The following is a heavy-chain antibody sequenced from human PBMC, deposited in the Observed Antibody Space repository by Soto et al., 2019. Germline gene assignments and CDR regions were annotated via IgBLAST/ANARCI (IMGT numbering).Heavy chain of an antibody. J-gene: IGHJ6*02. CDR1: GYSFSTYW. V-gene: IGHV5-51*01. D-gene: IGHD3-9*01. Sequence: PGESLKISCKGSGYSFSTYWIGWVRQMPGKGLEWMGIIFPDDSDTRYSPSFQGQVTISVDKSISTANLHWNSLKASDTAMYYCARLRYPTRYYYYGMDVWGQGTAVTVSS. CDR2: IFPDDSDT. CDR3: ARLRYPTRYYYYGMDV.